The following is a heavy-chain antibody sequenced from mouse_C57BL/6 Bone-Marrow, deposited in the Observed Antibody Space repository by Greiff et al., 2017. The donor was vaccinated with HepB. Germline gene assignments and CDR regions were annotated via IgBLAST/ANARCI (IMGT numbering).Heavy chain of an antibody. CDR2: IDPENGDT. D-gene: IGHD1-1*01. V-gene: IGHV14-4*01. Sequence: VQLQHSGAELVRPGASVKLSCTASGFNIKDDYMHWVKQRPEQGLEWIGWIDPENGDTEYASKFQGKATITADTSSNTAYLQLSSLTSEDTAVYYCTTLATLAYWGQGTLVTVSA. J-gene: IGHJ3*01. CDR3: TTLATLAY. CDR1: GFNIKDDY.